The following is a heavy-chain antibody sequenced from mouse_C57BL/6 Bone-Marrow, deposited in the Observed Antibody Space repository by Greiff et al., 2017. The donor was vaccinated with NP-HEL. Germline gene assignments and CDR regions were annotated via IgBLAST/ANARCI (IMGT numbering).Heavy chain of an antibody. CDR3: ASYGSSQFPYWYFDV. V-gene: IGHV1-50*01. Sequence: LQESGAELVKPGASVKLSCKASGYTFTSYWMQWVKQRPGQGLEWIGEIDPSDSYTNYNQKFKGKATLTVDTSSSTAYMQLSSLTSEDSAVYYCASYGSSQFPYWYFDVWGTGTTVTVSS. CDR2: IDPSDSYT. D-gene: IGHD1-1*01. J-gene: IGHJ1*03. CDR1: GYTFTSYW.